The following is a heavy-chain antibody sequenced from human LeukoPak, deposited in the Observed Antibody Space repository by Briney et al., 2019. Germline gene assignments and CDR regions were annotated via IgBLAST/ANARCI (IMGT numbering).Heavy chain of an antibody. CDR1: GVTSYNDT. Sequence: PVGSLRLSCAAPGVTSYNDTMSTGRQAPGKRLGWVSLIMSGGTTYYADSVKSRFTISRDKSKDTLHLQMNSLRAEDTAVYYCAKDLPYSGWAFEIWGLGTMVTVSS. V-gene: IGHV3-23*01. D-gene: IGHD6-13*01. CDR3: AKDLPYSGWAFEI. CDR2: IMSGGTT. J-gene: IGHJ3*02.